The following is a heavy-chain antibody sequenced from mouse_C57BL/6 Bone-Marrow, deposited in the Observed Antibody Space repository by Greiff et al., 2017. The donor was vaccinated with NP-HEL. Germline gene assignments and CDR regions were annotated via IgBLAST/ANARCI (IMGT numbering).Heavy chain of an antibody. CDR3: AKGDYGSSPWFAY. D-gene: IGHD1-1*01. CDR1: GYTFTSYD. Sequence: QVQLQQSGPELVKPGASVKLSCKASGYTFTSYDINWVKQRPGQGLEWIGWIYPRDGSTKYNEKFKGKATLTVDTSSSTAYMELHSLTSEDSAVYFGAKGDYGSSPWFAYWGQGTLVTVSA. V-gene: IGHV1-85*01. J-gene: IGHJ3*01. CDR2: IYPRDGST.